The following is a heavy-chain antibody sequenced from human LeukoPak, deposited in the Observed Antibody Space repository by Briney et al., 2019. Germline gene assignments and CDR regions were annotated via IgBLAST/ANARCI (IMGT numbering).Heavy chain of an antibody. CDR2: IYPGDSDT. J-gene: IGHJ4*02. CDR3: ATRGGDLDY. V-gene: IGHV5-51*01. CDR1: GYSFNIYW. D-gene: IGHD3-16*01. Sequence: GGSLKISCKGSGYSFNIYWIGWVRQMPGKGLEWMGIIYPGDSDTKYSPSFQDQVTISADKSISTAYLQWNSLKASDSAMYYCATRGGDLDYWGQGTPVTVSS.